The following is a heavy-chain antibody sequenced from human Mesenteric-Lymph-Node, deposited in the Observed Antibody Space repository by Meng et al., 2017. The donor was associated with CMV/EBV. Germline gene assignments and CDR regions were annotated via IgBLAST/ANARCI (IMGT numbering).Heavy chain of an antibody. CDR3: ARGRGIAWELPGAFDY. D-gene: IGHD1-26*01. Sequence: GGSLRLSCKGSGYSFTSYWIGWVRQMPGKGLEWMGIIYPGDSDTRYSPSFQGQVTISADKSISTAYLQWSSLKASDTAMYYCARGRGIAWELPGAFDYWGQGTLVTVSS. CDR1: GYSFTSYW. CDR2: IYPGDSDT. V-gene: IGHV5-51*01. J-gene: IGHJ4*02.